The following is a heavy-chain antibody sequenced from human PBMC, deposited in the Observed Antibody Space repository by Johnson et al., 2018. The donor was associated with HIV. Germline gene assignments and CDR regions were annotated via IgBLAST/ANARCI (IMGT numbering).Heavy chain of an antibody. D-gene: IGHD3-22*01. CDR3: ARDGVYSSPHDAFDI. Sequence: QVQLVESGGGVVQPGRSLRLSCAASGFTFSSYAMHWVRQAPGKGLEWVAVISYDGSNKYYADSVKGRITISRDNSKNTLYLQMDNLRTADTAVYYCARDGVYSSPHDAFDIWGQGTMVTVSS. V-gene: IGHV3-30*04. CDR2: ISYDGSNK. J-gene: IGHJ3*02. CDR1: GFTFSSYA.